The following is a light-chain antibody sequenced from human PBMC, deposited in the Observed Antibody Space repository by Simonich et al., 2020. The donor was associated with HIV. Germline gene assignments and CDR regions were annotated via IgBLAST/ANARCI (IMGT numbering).Light chain of an antibody. J-gene: IGLJ2*01. CDR2: SNN. V-gene: IGLV1-44*01. CDR3: TAWDDSLNGRV. CDR1: SSNIRSNT. Sequence: QSVLTQPPSASGTPGQRVTISCSGSSSNIRSNTVNWYQQLPGTAPKLLIYSNNQRPSGVPDRCSGSKSGTSASLASSGLQSEDEADYYCTAWDDSLNGRVFGGGTKLTVL.